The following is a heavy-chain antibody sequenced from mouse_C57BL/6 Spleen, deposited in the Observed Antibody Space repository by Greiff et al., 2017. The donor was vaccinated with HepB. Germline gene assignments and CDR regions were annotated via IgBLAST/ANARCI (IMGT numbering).Heavy chain of an antibody. CDR2: INPNNGVT. CDR3: ARRAKPSWYFDV. Sequence: VQLQQSGPELVKPGASVKMSCKASGYTFTDYNMHWVKQSHGKSLEWIGYINPNNGVTSYNQKFKGKATLTVNKSSSTAYMELRSLTSEDTAVYYCARRAKPSWYFDVWGTGTTVTVSS. CDR1: GYTFTDYN. D-gene: IGHD3-1*01. J-gene: IGHJ1*03. V-gene: IGHV1-22*01.